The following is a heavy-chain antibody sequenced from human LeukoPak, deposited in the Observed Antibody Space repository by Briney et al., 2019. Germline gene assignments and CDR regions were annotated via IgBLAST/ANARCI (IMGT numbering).Heavy chain of an antibody. Sequence: SETLSLTCTVSGGSISGGSSSSYYWSWVRQPAGKGLEWSGRIYTSGATNYNPSLKSRVTMSVDTSKNQFSLKLNSVTAADTAVYYCARGAPSDYWGQGTLVTVSS. CDR2: IYTSGAT. CDR3: ARGAPSDY. V-gene: IGHV4-61*02. J-gene: IGHJ4*02. CDR1: GGSISGGSSSSYY.